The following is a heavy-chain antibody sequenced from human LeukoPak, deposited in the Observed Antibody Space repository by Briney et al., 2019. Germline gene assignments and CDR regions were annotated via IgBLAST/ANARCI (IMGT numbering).Heavy chain of an antibody. D-gene: IGHD5-18*01. Sequence: ASVKVSCKASGGTFSSYAISWVRQAPGQGLEWMGWISAYNGNTNYAQKLQGRVTMTTDTSTSTAYMELRSLRSDDTAVYYCARGGPRDTAMATFDYWGQGTLVTVSS. J-gene: IGHJ4*02. CDR2: ISAYNGNT. V-gene: IGHV1-18*01. CDR1: GGTFSSYA. CDR3: ARGGPRDTAMATFDY.